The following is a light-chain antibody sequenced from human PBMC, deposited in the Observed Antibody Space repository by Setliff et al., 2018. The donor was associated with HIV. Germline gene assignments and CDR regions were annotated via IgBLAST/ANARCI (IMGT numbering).Light chain of an antibody. J-gene: IGLJ1*01. V-gene: IGLV3-21*04. Sequence: SYELAQQPSVSVAPGKTARITCGGNNIGSKSVHWYQQKPGQAPVLVIYYDSDRPSGIPERFSGSKSGNTATLTISRVEAGDEADYYCQVWDSSSDHSYVFGTGTKVTVL. CDR1: NIGSKS. CDR2: YDS. CDR3: QVWDSSSDHSYV.